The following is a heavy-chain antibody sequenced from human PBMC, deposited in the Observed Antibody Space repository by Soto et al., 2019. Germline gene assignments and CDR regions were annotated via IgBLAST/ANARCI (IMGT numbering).Heavy chain of an antibody. V-gene: IGHV3-48*02. CDR1: GFTFSSYS. Sequence: WGSLRLSCSASGFTFSSYSMNWVRQAPGKGLEWVSYISSSSSTIYYADSVKGRFTISRDNAKNSLYLQMNSLRDEDTAVYYCASSGLRFLEWFAFDYWGQGTLVTVSS. D-gene: IGHD3-3*01. CDR3: ASSGLRFLEWFAFDY. J-gene: IGHJ4*02. CDR2: ISSSSSTI.